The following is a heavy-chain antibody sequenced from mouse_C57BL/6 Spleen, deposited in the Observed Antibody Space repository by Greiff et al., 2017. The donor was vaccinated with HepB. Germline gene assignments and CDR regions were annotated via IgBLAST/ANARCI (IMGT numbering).Heavy chain of an antibody. CDR1: GYTFTSYW. CDR2: IYPGSGST. D-gene: IGHD1-1*01. J-gene: IGHJ4*01. V-gene: IGHV1-55*01. CDR3: ARWGYGSSYNYAMDY. Sequence: QVQLQQPGAELVKPGASVKMSCKASGYTFTSYWITWVKQRPGQGLEWIGDIYPGSGSTNYNEKFKSKATLTVDTSSSPAYMQLSSLTSEDSAVYYCARWGYGSSYNYAMDYWGQGTSVTVSS.